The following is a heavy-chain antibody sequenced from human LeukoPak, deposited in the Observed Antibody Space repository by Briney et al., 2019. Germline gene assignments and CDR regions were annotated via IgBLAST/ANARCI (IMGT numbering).Heavy chain of an antibody. CDR3: ARVTAEVEMGFDY. V-gene: IGHV3-21*01. Sequence: GGSLRLSCAASGFTFSSYSMNWVRQAPGKGLEWVSSISRTGNYIYYADSVKGRFTISRDNAENSLSLQMNSLRAGDTAVYYCARVTAEVEMGFDYWGQGTLVTVSS. CDR2: ISRTGNYI. D-gene: IGHD5-24*01. J-gene: IGHJ4*02. CDR1: GFTFSSYS.